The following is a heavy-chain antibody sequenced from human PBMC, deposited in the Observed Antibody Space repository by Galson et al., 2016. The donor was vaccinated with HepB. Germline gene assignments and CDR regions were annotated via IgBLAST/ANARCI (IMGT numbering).Heavy chain of an antibody. D-gene: IGHD6-13*01. J-gene: IGHJ4*02. CDR3: KTAAVGPSASDY. Sequence: SLRLSCAASGFSFHNYGMHRVRQAPGKGLEWLAVISHDGTVVYYAVALKGRFTISRDNPKTTLYLQMNSLRDEDTAMSYCKTAAVGPSASDYWGQGTLVTVSS. CDR2: ISHDGTVV. V-gene: IGHV3-30*03. CDR1: GFSFHNYG.